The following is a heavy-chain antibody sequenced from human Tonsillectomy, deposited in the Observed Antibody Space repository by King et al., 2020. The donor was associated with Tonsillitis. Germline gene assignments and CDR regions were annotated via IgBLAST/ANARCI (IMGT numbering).Heavy chain of an antibody. CDR3: AKREPLDY. J-gene: IGHJ4*02. CDR2: ISDSSGSA. Sequence: VQLVESGGGLVEPGWSLRLSCAASGFTFSSYAMSWVRQAPGKGLEWVSSISDSSGSAFYADSVRGRFTISRDNSKNTLYLQMNSLRADDTAVYYCAKREPLDYWGQGTLVTVSS. V-gene: IGHV3-23*04. CDR1: GFTFSSYA.